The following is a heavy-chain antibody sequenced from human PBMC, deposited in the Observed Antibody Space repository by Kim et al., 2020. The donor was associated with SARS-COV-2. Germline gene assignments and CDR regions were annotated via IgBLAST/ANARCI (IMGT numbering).Heavy chain of an antibody. CDR1: GFTFSSYG. CDR2: IWYGGSNK. Sequence: GGSLRLSCAASGFTFSSYGMHWVRQAPGKGLEWVAVIWYGGSNKYYADSVKGRFTISRDNSKNTLYLQMNSLRAEDTAVYYCARDTRDYYCMDVWGQGTTVTVSS. J-gene: IGHJ6*02. CDR3: ARDTRDYYCMDV. V-gene: IGHV3-33*01.